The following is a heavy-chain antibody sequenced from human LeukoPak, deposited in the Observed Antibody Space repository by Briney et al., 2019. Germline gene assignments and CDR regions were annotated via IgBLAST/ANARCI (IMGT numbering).Heavy chain of an antibody. CDR3: ARDDSSSDYYGMDV. V-gene: IGHV3-21*01. CDR1: GFTFSSYS. D-gene: IGHD6-6*01. J-gene: IGHJ6*02. Sequence: PGGSLRLTCAASGFTFSSYSMNSVRQAPGKGLEWVSSISSSSSYIYYADSVKGRFTISRDNAKNSLYLQMNSLRAEDTAVYYCARDDSSSDYYGMDVWGQGTTVTVSS. CDR2: ISSSSSYI.